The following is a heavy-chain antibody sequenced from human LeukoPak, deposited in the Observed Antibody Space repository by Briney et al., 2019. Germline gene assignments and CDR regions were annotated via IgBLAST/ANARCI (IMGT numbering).Heavy chain of an antibody. CDR1: EFSFGNYA. J-gene: IGHJ6*03. Sequence: GGSLRLSCAASEFSFGNYAMTWVRQAPGKGLEWVSSIIGSGGSTYYADSVKGRFTISRDNSKNTLYLQMSSLRAEDTAVYYCARDYSEYYYYYYMDVWGKGTTVTVSS. V-gene: IGHV3-23*01. CDR3: ARDYSEYYYYYYMDV. CDR2: IIGSGGST. D-gene: IGHD2-15*01.